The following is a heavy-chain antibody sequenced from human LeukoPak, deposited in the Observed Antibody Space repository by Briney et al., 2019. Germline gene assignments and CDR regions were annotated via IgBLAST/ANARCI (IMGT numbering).Heavy chain of an antibody. CDR3: ARASGYSYGHQIYYFDY. CDR2: ISSSSSYI. Sequence: GGSLRLSCAASGFTFGSYSMNWVRQAPGKGLEWVSSISSSSSYIYYADSVKGRFTISRDNAKNSLYLQMNSLRAEDTAVYYCARASGYSYGHQIYYFDYWGQGTLVTVSS. CDR1: GFTFGSYS. D-gene: IGHD5-18*01. J-gene: IGHJ4*02. V-gene: IGHV3-21*01.